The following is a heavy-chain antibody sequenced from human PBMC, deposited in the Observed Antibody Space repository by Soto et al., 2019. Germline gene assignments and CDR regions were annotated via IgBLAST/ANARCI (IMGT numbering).Heavy chain of an antibody. CDR2: IYWDDDK. D-gene: IGHD2-15*01. CDR3: AHRPSYCSGGSCYSGFDY. CDR1: GFSRSTSGLG. V-gene: IGHV2-5*02. J-gene: IGHJ4*02. Sequence: QITLKESGPTLVKPTQTLTLTCTFSGFSRSTSGLGVGWIRQPPVKALEWLALIYWDDDKRYSPSLKSRLTITKDTSKNQVVLTMTNMDPVDTATYYCAHRPSYCSGGSCYSGFDYWGQGTLVTVSS.